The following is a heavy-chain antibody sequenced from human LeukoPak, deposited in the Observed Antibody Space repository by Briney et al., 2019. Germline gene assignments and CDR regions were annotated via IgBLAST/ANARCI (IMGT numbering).Heavy chain of an antibody. CDR2: ISSSSSYI. CDR3: ARYRQQYYFDY. V-gene: IGHV3-21*01. J-gene: IGHJ4*02. CDR1: GFTLSSYS. D-gene: IGHD6-13*01. Sequence: GGSLRLSCAASGFTLSSYSMNWVRQAPGKGLEWVSSISSSSSYIYYADSVKGRFTISRDNAKNSLYLQMNSLRAEDTAVYYCARYRQQYYFDYWGQGTLVTVSS.